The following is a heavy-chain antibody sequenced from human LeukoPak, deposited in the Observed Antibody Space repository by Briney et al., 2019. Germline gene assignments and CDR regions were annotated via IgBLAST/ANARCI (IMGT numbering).Heavy chain of an antibody. Sequence: PSETLSLTCTVSGGSINNYYWTWIRQPPGKGLECIGYVYYTGRTYYNPSLKSRVTISVDTSNNQFSLKLNSVTAADTAVYYCARDSSTVTTRHFDYWGQGTLVTVSS. CDR3: ARDSSTVTTRHFDY. D-gene: IGHD4-17*01. CDR1: GGSINNYY. V-gene: IGHV4-59*01. J-gene: IGHJ4*02. CDR2: VYYTGRT.